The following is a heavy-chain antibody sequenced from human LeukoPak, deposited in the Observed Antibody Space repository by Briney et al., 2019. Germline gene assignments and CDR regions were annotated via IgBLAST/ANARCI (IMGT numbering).Heavy chain of an antibody. CDR3: ARDFCSGGSCYPDAFDI. Sequence: PSETLSLTCTVSGGSTSSSNYFWGWIRQPPGKGLEWIGSISYSGSTYYNPSLKSRVTISVDKSKNQVSLKLSSVTAADTAVYYCARDFCSGGSCYPDAFDIWGQGTMVTVSS. V-gene: IGHV4-39*02. D-gene: IGHD2-15*01. J-gene: IGHJ3*02. CDR1: GGSTSSSNYF. CDR2: ISYSGST.